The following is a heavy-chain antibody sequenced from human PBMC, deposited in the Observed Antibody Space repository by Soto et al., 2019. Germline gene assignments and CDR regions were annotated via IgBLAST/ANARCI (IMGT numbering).Heavy chain of an antibody. CDR1: GFTFSSHA. CDR3: ARPIYNFTWFFDH. J-gene: IGHJ4*02. Sequence: QVQLVESGGGVVEPGRSLRLSCVASGFTFSSHAMHWVRQAPGKGLEWVAAVWYDGSNKYYADSVKGRFTISRDISKNTLYLQMNSLRAEDTAVYYCARPIYNFTWFFDHWGQGTLVTVSS. D-gene: IGHD1-20*01. V-gene: IGHV3-33*01. CDR2: VWYDGSNK.